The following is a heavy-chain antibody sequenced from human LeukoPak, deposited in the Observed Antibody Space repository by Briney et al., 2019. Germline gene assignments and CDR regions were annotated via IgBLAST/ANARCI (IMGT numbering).Heavy chain of an antibody. D-gene: IGHD6-6*01. Sequence: PGGSLRLSCAASGFTFDDYGMSWVRQAPGKGLEWVSGINWNGGSTGYADSVKGRFTISRDNAKNSLYLQMNSLRAEDTAVYYCARQGGTSSIVAYFDYWGQGTLVTVSS. V-gene: IGHV3-20*04. CDR1: GFTFDDYG. J-gene: IGHJ4*02. CDR2: INWNGGST. CDR3: ARQGGTSSIVAYFDY.